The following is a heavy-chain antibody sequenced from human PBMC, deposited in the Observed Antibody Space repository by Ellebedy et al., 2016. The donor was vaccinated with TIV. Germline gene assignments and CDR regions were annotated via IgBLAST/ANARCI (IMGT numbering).Heavy chain of an antibody. V-gene: IGHV3-23*05. Sequence: GESLKISXAASGLTFSVYAMTWVRQAPGKGLEWISAIGGLDTATYYADSVKGRFTIFRDNSKDTLYLQMNSLRAEDTAVYYCARRGRGAVGFDYWGQGTLVTVSS. CDR2: IGGLDTAT. CDR3: ARRGRGAVGFDY. J-gene: IGHJ4*02. CDR1: GLTFSVYA. D-gene: IGHD1-26*01.